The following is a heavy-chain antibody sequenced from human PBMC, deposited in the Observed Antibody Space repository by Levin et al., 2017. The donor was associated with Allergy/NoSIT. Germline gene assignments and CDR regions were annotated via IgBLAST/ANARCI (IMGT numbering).Heavy chain of an antibody. Sequence: SETLSLTCAVYGGSFSGYYWSWIRQPPGKGLEWIGEINHSGSTNYNPSLKSRVTISVDTSKNQFSLKLSSVTAADTAVYYCARARIIAAAGYFDYWGQGTLVTVSS. V-gene: IGHV4-34*01. CDR1: GGSFSGYY. J-gene: IGHJ4*02. CDR2: INHSGST. CDR3: ARARIIAAAGYFDY. D-gene: IGHD6-13*01.